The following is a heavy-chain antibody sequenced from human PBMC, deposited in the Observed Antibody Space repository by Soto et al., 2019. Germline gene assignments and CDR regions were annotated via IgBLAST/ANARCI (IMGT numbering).Heavy chain of an antibody. J-gene: IGHJ4*02. CDR3: AKDPFMYCDILTGYSY. D-gene: IGHD3-9*01. Sequence: PGGSLRLSCAASGFTFGSYGMHWVRQAPGKGLEWVAVISYDGSNKYYADSVKGRFTISRDNSKNTLYLQMNSLRAEDTAVYYCAKDPFMYCDILTGYSYWGQGTLVTVSS. V-gene: IGHV3-30*18. CDR2: ISYDGSNK. CDR1: GFTFGSYG.